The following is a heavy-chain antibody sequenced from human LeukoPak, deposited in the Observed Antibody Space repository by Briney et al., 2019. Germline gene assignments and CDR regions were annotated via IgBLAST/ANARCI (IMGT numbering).Heavy chain of an antibody. CDR2: IGTGGNTI. V-gene: IGHV3-48*03. D-gene: IGHD5-18*01. J-gene: IGHJ4*02. CDR1: GFTFSNYD. Sequence: GGSLRLSCAASGFTFSNYDMNWVRQAPGKGLEWVSYIGTGGNTILYADSVKGRFTISRDNAENSLYLQMDSLRADDTAIYYCARLLTRLCSYGYDYWGQGVLVTVST. CDR3: ARLLTRLCSYGYDY.